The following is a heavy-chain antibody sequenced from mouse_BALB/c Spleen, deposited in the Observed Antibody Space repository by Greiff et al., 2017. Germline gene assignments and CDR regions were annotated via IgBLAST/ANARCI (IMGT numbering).Heavy chain of an antibody. CDR2: IRNKANGYTT. CDR3: ARDIPYYYGSSYPFAD. Sequence: EVKLMESGGGLVQPGGSLRLSCATSGFTFTDYYMSWVRQPPGKALEWLGFIRNKANGYTTEYSASVKGRFTISRDNSHSILYLQMNTLRAEDSATYYCARDIPYYYGSSYPFADGGQGTLVTVSA. J-gene: IGHJ3*01. CDR1: GFTFTDYY. V-gene: IGHV7-3*02. D-gene: IGHD1-1*01.